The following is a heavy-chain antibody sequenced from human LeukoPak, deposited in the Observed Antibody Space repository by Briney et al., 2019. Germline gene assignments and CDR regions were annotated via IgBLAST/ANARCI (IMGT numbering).Heavy chain of an antibody. CDR2: IDARSGIT. Sequence: GGSLRLSCAASGFTFTIFGMNWVRQAPGKGPEWVSYIDARSGITYYADSVQGRFTISRDNAKESVFLQMNRLRVDDTAVYYCARTYNFGRGPPGDAFDNWGQGTPVTVSS. CDR1: GFTFTIFG. D-gene: IGHD3-3*01. J-gene: IGHJ3*02. CDR3: ARTYNFGRGPPGDAFDN. V-gene: IGHV3-48*01.